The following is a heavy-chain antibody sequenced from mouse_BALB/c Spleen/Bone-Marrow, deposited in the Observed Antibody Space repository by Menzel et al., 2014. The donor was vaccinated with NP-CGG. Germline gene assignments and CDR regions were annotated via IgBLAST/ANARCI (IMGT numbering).Heavy chain of an antibody. CDR1: GYSFTSYY. CDR2: ISCYNGAT. V-gene: IGHV1S34*01. D-gene: IGHD3-1*01. CDR3: ARGGAMSFYAMDY. Sequence: LVKTGASVKISCKASGYSFTSYYMHWVKQSHGKSLEWIGYISCYNGATNYNQRFKGRATFTVDTSSSTAYMRFTSLTSEDSAVYYCARGGAMSFYAMDYWGQGTSVTVSS. J-gene: IGHJ4*01.